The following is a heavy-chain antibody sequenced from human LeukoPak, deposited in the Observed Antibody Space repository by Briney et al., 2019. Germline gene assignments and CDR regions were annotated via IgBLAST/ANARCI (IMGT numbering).Heavy chain of an antibody. Sequence: PSETLSLTCSVSGDSVSSGSNYWSWFRQPPGKALEWIGDIYYTGKTNYNSSLESRVSMSVDTSKNQFSLSLTAVTAADTAVYYCARGATELGMWGQGTLVTVSS. D-gene: IGHD4/OR15-4a*01. CDR1: GDSVSSGSNY. V-gene: IGHV4-61*01. CDR3: ARGATELGM. J-gene: IGHJ4*02. CDR2: IYYTGKT.